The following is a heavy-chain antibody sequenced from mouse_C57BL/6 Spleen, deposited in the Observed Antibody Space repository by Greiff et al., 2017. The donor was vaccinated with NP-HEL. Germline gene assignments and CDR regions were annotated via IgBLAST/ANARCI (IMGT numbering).Heavy chain of an antibody. Sequence: EVQLQESGAELVRPGASVKLSCTASGFNIKDDYMHWVKQRPEQGLEWIGWIDPENGDTEYASKFQGKATITADTSSNTAYLQLSSLTSEDTAVYYCTTGGNGHYAMDYWGQGTSVTVSS. CDR2: IDPENGDT. J-gene: IGHJ4*01. V-gene: IGHV14-4*01. CDR1: GFNIKDDY. CDR3: TTGGNGHYAMDY. D-gene: IGHD2-1*01.